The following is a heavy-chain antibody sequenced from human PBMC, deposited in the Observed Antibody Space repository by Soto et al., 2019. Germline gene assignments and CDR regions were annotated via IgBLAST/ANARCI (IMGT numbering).Heavy chain of an antibody. CDR3: ARGLGWLQPIDY. V-gene: IGHV4-61*01. J-gene: IGHJ4*02. CDR1: GGSVSSASYY. Sequence: SETLSLTCTVSGGSVSSASYYWSWIRQPPGKGLEWIGYIYYSGSTNYNPSFKSRVTISVDTSKNQFSLKLSSVTAADTAVYFRARGLGWLQPIDYWGQGALVTVSS. CDR2: IYYSGST. D-gene: IGHD5-18*01.